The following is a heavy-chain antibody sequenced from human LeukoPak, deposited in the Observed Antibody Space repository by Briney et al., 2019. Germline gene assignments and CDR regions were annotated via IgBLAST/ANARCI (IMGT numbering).Heavy chain of an antibody. J-gene: IGHJ4*02. V-gene: IGHV3-74*01. Sequence: GGSLRLSCAASGFTFSDYWMHWVRQAPGKGLVWVSRINSDGSSTDYADSVKGRFTISRDNAKNTLYLQMNSLRAEDTAVYYCAKGVRGYYDSSGYYFSYWGQGTLVTVSS. CDR2: INSDGSST. CDR1: GFTFSDYW. D-gene: IGHD3-22*01. CDR3: AKGVRGYYDSSGYYFSY.